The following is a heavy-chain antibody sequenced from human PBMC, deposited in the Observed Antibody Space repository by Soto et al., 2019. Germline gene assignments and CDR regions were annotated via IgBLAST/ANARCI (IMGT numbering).Heavy chain of an antibody. Sequence: EVQMVESGGGLVQPGGSLRLSCAASGFPFSNYEMNWVRQPPGKGLEWVAYISSSGTTIYYADSVKGRFTISRDNAKNSLFLPINSLSVEDTAVYYCARSPFLECNWAQGTLVTVSS. CDR2: ISSSGTTI. D-gene: IGHD3-3*01. CDR1: GFPFSNYE. CDR3: ARSPFLECN. V-gene: IGHV3-48*03. J-gene: IGHJ4*02.